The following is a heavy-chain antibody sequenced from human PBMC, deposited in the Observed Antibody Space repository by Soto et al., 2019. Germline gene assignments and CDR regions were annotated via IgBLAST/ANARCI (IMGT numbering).Heavy chain of an antibody. V-gene: IGHV4-39*01. CDR1: GGSISSSSYY. CDR2: IYYSGST. J-gene: IGHJ5*02. CDR3: ARLNSGWYGFDP. Sequence: SETVSLTCTVSGGSISSSSYYWGWILQPPGKGLEWIGSIYYSGSTYYNPSLKSRVTISVDTSKNQFSLKLSSVTAADTAVYYCARLNSGWYGFDPWGQGTLVTVSS. D-gene: IGHD6-19*01.